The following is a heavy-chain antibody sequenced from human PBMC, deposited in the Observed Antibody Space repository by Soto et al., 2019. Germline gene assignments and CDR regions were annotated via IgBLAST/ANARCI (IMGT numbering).Heavy chain of an antibody. CDR2: ISAYNGNT. Sequence: ASVKVSCKASGYTFTSYGISWVRQAPGQGLEWMGWISAYNGNTNYAQKLQGRVTMTTDTSTSTAYMELRSLRSDDTAVYYCARNTLSSWSYSPPEYYYYYMDVWDKGTTVTVSS. J-gene: IGHJ6*03. CDR3: ARNTLSSWSYSPPEYYYYYMDV. V-gene: IGHV1-18*01. CDR1: GYTFTSYG. D-gene: IGHD3-10*01.